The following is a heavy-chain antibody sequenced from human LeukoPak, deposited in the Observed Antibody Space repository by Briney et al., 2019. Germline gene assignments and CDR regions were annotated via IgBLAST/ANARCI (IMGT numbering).Heavy chain of an antibody. J-gene: IGHJ5*02. CDR3: ARDNYDILTGYYSNWFDP. Sequence: PGSLSLTCAVSRGSISSSSYCWGWIRQPPGKGLEGMGSIYYSGSTYYNPSLKSRVTISVDTSKNQFSLKLSSVTAADTAVYYCARDNYDILTGYYSNWFDPWGQGTLVTVSS. D-gene: IGHD3-9*01. CDR2: IYYSGST. V-gene: IGHV4-39*07. CDR1: RGSISSSSYC.